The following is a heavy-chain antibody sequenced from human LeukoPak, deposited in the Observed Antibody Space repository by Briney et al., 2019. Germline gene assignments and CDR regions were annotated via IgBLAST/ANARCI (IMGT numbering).Heavy chain of an antibody. CDR3: ARGDTAMTRSIDY. D-gene: IGHD5-18*01. Sequence: ASVKVSCKASGYTFTSYDINWVRLATGQGLEWMGWVNPNSGNTGYAQKFQGRVTVTRNTSISTAYMELSSLGSEDTAVYYCARGDTAMTRSIDYWGQGTLVTVSS. J-gene: IGHJ4*02. CDR2: VNPNSGNT. V-gene: IGHV1-8*01. CDR1: GYTFTSYD.